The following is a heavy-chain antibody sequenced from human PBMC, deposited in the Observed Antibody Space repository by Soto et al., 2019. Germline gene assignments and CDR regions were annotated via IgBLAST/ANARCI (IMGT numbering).Heavy chain of an antibody. CDR1: GGSISSSSYY. CDR3: ATDGRDAAAGTFDY. CDR2: IYYSGST. J-gene: IGHJ4*02. Sequence: SETLSLTCTVSGGSISSSSYYWGWIRQPPGKGLEWIGSIYYSGSTYYNPSLKSRVTISVDTSKNQFSLKLSSVTAADTAVYYCATDGRDAAAGTFDYWGQGTLVTVSS. D-gene: IGHD6-13*01. V-gene: IGHV4-39*01.